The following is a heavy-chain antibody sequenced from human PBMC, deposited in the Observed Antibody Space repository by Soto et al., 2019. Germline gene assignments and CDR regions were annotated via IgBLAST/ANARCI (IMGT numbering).Heavy chain of an antibody. V-gene: IGHV3-15*01. CDR2: IKSKTDGGTT. CDR3: TTSSGPSYDYIWGSYRSTDLDY. J-gene: IGHJ4*02. CDR1: GFTFSNAW. D-gene: IGHD3-16*02. Sequence: GGSLRLSCAASGFTFSNAWMSWVRQAPGKGLEWVGRIKSKTDGGTTDYAAPVKGRFTISRDDSKNTQYLQMNSLKTEDTAVYYCTTSSGPSYDYIWGSYRSTDLDYWGQGTLVTVSS.